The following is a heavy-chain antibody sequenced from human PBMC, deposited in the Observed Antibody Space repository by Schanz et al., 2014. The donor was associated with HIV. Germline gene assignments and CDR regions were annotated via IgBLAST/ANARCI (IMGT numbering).Heavy chain of an antibody. CDR3: ANSGYCISGVCYTRGDGMDV. CDR1: GFTFSTYG. Sequence: QVQLVESGGGVVQPGRSLRLSCAASGFTFSTYGMHWVRQAPGKGLEWVAGISYDGTNKFYVDSVKGRFTISRDNSKNTLYLQMNSLRAEDTAVYYCANSGYCISGVCYTRGDGMDVWGQGTTVTVSS. D-gene: IGHD2-8*01. V-gene: IGHV3-30*18. J-gene: IGHJ6*02. CDR2: ISYDGTNK.